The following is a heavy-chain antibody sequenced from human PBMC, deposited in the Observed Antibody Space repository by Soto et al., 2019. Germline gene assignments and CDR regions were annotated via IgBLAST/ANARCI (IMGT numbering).Heavy chain of an antibody. Sequence: GESLKISCKGSGYRFSSYWIGWVRQMPGKGLEWMGISYPGDSDTKYNPSFQGQVTISADKSITTTYLQWSSLKASDTAIYYCAASIFYYGMDVWGQGTTVTVSS. CDR3: AASIFYYGMDV. CDR2: SYPGDSDT. CDR1: GYRFSSYW. J-gene: IGHJ6*02. V-gene: IGHV5-51*01.